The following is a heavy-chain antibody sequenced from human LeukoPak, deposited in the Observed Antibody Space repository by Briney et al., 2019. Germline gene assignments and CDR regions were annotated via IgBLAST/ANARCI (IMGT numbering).Heavy chain of an antibody. V-gene: IGHV4-39*01. Sequence: PSETLSLTCTVSGGXISSSNYYWGWIRQPPGRGLVWIGSIYYSGSTYYNPSLKSRVTISVDTSKNQFSLKLSSVTAADTAVYYCATTTGTSEYWGQGALVTVSS. CDR1: GGXISSSNYY. J-gene: IGHJ4*02. D-gene: IGHD1-1*01. CDR3: ATTTGTSEY. CDR2: IYYSGST.